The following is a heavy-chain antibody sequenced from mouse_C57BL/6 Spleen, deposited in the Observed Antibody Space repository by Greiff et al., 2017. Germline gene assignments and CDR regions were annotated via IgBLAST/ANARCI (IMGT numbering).Heavy chain of an antibody. D-gene: IGHD2-3*01. J-gene: IGHJ4*01. Sequence: QVQLQQSGAELVKPGASVKISCKASGYAFSSYWMTWVKQRHGKGLEWIGQIYPGDGDTNYNGKFKGKATLTADKSSSTAYMQLSSLTSEDSAFYFCARTGYYFYAMDYWGQGTSVTVSS. CDR3: ARTGYYFYAMDY. CDR2: IYPGDGDT. CDR1: GYAFSSYW. V-gene: IGHV1-80*01.